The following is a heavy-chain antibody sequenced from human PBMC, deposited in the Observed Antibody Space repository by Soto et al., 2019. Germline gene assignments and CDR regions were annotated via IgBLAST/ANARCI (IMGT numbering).Heavy chain of an antibody. J-gene: IGHJ6*03. CDR2: ISYDGSNK. CDR3: AKDNRHGAPYYYYYMDV. CDR1: GFPFSSYG. Sequence: PGGSLRLSCAASGFPFSSYGMHWVRQAPGKGLEWVAVISYDGSNKYYADSVKGRFTISRDNSKNTLYLQMNSLRAEDTAVYYCAKDNRHGAPYYYYYMDVWGKGTTVTVSS. V-gene: IGHV3-30*18. D-gene: IGHD1-26*01.